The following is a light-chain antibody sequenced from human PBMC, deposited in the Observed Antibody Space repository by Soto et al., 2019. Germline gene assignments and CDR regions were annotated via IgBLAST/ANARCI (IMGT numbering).Light chain of an antibody. J-gene: IGLJ1*01. V-gene: IGLV2-14*01. CDR3: SSYTSSTTL. CDR2: EVS. CDR1: SSDVGSYNY. Sequence: SVLTQPASVSGSPGQSITISCTGTSSDVGSYNYVSWYQQHTGKAPKLMIYEVSDRPSGISSSFSGSKSGNTASLTISGLQTEDEADYYCSSYTSSTTLFGTGTKGTV.